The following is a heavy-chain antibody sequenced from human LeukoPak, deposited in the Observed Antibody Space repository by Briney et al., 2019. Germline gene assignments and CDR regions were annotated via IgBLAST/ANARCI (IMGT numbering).Heavy chain of an antibody. Sequence: PGGSLRLSCVASGFTFSSYAMSWVRQAPGKGLEWVSSISGSGTSTYYADSVKGRFTISRDDSKNTLYLQMNSLRAEDTAIYYCAKEPNYNSIYNWFDPWGQGTLVTVSS. CDR3: AKEPNYNSIYNWFDP. V-gene: IGHV3-23*01. CDR2: ISGSGTST. D-gene: IGHD3-10*01. CDR1: GFTFSSYA. J-gene: IGHJ5*02.